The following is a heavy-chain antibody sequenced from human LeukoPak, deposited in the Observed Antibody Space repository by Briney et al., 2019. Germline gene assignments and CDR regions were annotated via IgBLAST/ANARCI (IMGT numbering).Heavy chain of an antibody. Sequence: ASVKVSCKASGGTFSSYAISWVRQAPGQGLEWVGGIIPIFGTANYAQKFQGRVTITADKSTSTAYMELSSLRSEDTAVYYCARDGEVALRYFDWLLYWGQGTLVTVSS. CDR3: ARDGEVALRYFDWLLY. J-gene: IGHJ4*02. V-gene: IGHV1-69*06. CDR2: IIPIFGTA. CDR1: GGTFSSYA. D-gene: IGHD3-9*01.